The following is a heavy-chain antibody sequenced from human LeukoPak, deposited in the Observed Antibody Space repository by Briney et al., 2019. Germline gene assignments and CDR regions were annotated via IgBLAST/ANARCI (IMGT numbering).Heavy chain of an antibody. CDR3: ARDIVVVVAATHWFDP. CDR1: GYTFTGYY. J-gene: IGHJ5*02. D-gene: IGHD2-15*01. V-gene: IGHV1-2*02. Sequence: GASVKVSCKASGYTFTGYYMHWVRQAPGQGPEWMGWINPNSGGTNYAQKFQGRVTMTRDTSISTAYMELSRLRSDDTAVYYCARDIVVVVAATHWFDPWGQGTLVTVSS. CDR2: INPNSGGT.